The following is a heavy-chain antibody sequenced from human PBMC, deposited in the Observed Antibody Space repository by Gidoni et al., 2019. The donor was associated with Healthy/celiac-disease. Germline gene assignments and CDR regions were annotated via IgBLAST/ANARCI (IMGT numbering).Heavy chain of an antibody. CDR2: IGTAGDT. Sequence: EVQLVESGGGLVQPGGSLRPSCAASGFTFSSYDMHWVRQATGKGLEWVSAIGTAGDTYYPGSVKGRFTISRENAKNSLYLQMNSLRAGDTAVYYCARGLLAAAIHYYGMDVWGQGTTVTVSS. D-gene: IGHD2-2*01. CDR3: ARGLLAAAIHYYGMDV. V-gene: IGHV3-13*01. J-gene: IGHJ6*02. CDR1: GFTFSSYD.